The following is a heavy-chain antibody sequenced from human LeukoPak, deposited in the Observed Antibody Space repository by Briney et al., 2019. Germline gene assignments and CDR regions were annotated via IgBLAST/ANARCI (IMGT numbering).Heavy chain of an antibody. CDR3: AKDGVQLLYSGFDY. D-gene: IGHD2-2*02. Sequence: TGGSLRLSCAASGFTFSSYAMSWVRQAPGKGLEWVSAISGSGGSTYYADSVKGRFTISRDNSKNTLYLQMNSLRAEDTAVYYCAKDGVQLLYSGFDYWGQGTLVTVSS. CDR2: ISGSGGST. CDR1: GFTFSSYA. J-gene: IGHJ4*02. V-gene: IGHV3-23*01.